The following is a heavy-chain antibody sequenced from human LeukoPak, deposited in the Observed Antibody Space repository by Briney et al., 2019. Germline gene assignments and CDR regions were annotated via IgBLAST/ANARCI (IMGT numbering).Heavy chain of an antibody. CDR2: INHSGST. CDR3: ASATAARYFL. Sequence: SETLSLTCAVYGGSFSGYYWSWIRRPPGKGLEWIGEINHSGSTNYNPSLKSRVTMSVDASKNQFSLKLSSVTAADTAVYYCASATAARYFLWGQGTLVTVSS. J-gene: IGHJ4*02. V-gene: IGHV4-34*01. CDR1: GGSFSGYY. D-gene: IGHD2/OR15-2a*01.